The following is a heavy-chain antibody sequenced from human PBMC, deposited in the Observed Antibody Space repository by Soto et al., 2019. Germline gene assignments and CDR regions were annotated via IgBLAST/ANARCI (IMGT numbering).Heavy chain of an antibody. D-gene: IGHD2-15*01. V-gene: IGHV4-38-2*01. CDR1: GYSITRDYY. Sequence: TSETLSLTCGVSGYSITRDYYWGWIRQPPGKGLEWIGSISHSGSSYYNPSLKSRVTISLDTSKNQFSLTLSSVTAADTAIYFCARASSGGNWDFDLWGQGILVTVSS. CDR3: ARASSGGNWDFDL. CDR2: ISHSGSS. J-gene: IGHJ4*02.